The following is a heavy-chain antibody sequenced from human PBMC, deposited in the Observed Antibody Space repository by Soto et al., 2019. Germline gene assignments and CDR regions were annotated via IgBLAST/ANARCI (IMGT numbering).Heavy chain of an antibody. J-gene: IGHJ5*02. V-gene: IGHV4-34*01. CDR3: SRPRDYYDSSGYST. CDR2: INHSGST. Sequence: QLQLQQWGAGLLKPSEPLSLTCSVYGGSFSGYYWRWSRQPPGKGLEWIGEINHSGSTNYNPSLKIRVTISVDTSKTQFSLKLSSVTAADGAVYYCSRPRDYYDSSGYSTWGQGTLVTVSS. D-gene: IGHD3-22*01. CDR1: GGSFSGYY.